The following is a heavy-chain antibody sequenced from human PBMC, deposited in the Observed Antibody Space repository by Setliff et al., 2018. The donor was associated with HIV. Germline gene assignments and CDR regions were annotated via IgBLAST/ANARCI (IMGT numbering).Heavy chain of an antibody. V-gene: IGHV4-59*11. CDR2: VYYSGST. J-gene: IGHJ5*02. Sequence: SETLSLTCTVSGGSISSHYWSWIRQPPGKGLEWIGSVYYSGSTNYNPSLKSRITISLDTSKSQFSLNLTSVTAADTAVYYCARHRYSSSINWFDPWGQGTLVTVSS. CDR1: GGSISSHY. D-gene: IGHD6-13*01. CDR3: ARHRYSSSINWFDP.